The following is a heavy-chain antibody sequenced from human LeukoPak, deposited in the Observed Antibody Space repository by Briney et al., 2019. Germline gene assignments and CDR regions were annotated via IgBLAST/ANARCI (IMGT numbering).Heavy chain of an antibody. CDR3: ARVVVRYNWFDH. Sequence: SQTLSLTCTVSGGSISSGGYYWSWIRQHPGKGLEWIGYIYYSGSTYYNPSLKSRVTISVDTSKNQFSLKLSSVTAADTAVYYCARVVVRYNWFDHWGQGTLVTVSS. D-gene: IGHD2-15*01. CDR2: IYYSGST. J-gene: IGHJ5*02. CDR1: GGSISSGGYY. V-gene: IGHV4-31*03.